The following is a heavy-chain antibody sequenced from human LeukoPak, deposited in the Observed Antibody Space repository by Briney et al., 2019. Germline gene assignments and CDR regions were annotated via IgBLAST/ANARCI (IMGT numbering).Heavy chain of an antibody. J-gene: IGHJ3*02. Sequence: PGGSLRLSCAASGFIFSNYGMHWVRQAPGKGLEWVAFIQNDVTTKYYADSVKGRFTISRDNSRNTLYLQMNSLRAEDTAVYYCAKALGYCSSTSCQMHAFDIWGQGTMVTVSS. D-gene: IGHD2-2*01. V-gene: IGHV3-30*02. CDR2: IQNDVTTK. CDR1: GFIFSNYG. CDR3: AKALGYCSSTSCQMHAFDI.